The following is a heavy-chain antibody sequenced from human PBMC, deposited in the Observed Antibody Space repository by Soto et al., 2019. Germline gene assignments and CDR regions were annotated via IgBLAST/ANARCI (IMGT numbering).Heavy chain of an antibody. D-gene: IGHD5-18*01. CDR1: GFSLSARGEG. V-gene: IGHV2-5*02. Sequence: QITLKESGPTLVKPTETLTLTCTFSGFSLSARGEGVGWIRQPPGKALEWLAIIYWDDDKRYSLSLRTTFTITKDTSKNQVVLTMTNMDPVDTATYFCAHRPFNSAWHDAYDIWGPGTMVTVSS. J-gene: IGHJ3*02. CDR3: AHRPFNSAWHDAYDI. CDR2: IYWDDDK.